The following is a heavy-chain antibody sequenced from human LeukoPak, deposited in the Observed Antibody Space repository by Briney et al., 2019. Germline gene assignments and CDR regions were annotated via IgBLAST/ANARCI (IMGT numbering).Heavy chain of an antibody. V-gene: IGHV1-46*01. CDR3: ARGAFDWLFTDY. CDR2: INPSGGST. J-gene: IGHJ4*02. CDR1: GCTFTGYY. D-gene: IGHD3-9*01. Sequence: GASVKVSCKASGCTFTGYYMHWVRQAPGQGLEWMGIINPSGGSTSYAQKFQGRVTMTRDTSTSTVYMELSSLRSEDTAVYYCARGAFDWLFTDYWGQGTLVTVSS.